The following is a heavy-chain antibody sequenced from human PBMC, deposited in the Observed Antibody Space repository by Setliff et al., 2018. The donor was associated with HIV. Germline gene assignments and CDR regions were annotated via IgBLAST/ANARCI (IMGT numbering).Heavy chain of an antibody. CDR1: GDSISSDFY. CDR2: IYHSGNT. CDR3: ARGEACGGGCHYAFEL. V-gene: IGHV4-38-2*02. Sequence: PSETLSLTCTVSGDSISSDFYWGWIRQPPGKGLEWIASIYHSGNTYYMPSLQSRVTISVDMSKNQFSLKLNPVTAADTAVYYCARGEACGGGCHYAFELWGRGTMVTV. D-gene: IGHD2-21*02. J-gene: IGHJ3*01.